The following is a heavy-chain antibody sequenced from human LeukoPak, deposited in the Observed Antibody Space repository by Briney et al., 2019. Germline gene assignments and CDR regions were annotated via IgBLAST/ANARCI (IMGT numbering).Heavy chain of an antibody. CDR3: ARGLLRDGYSYTYSFDY. Sequence: GGSLRLSCAASGFTVSTNYMNWVRQAPGKGLEWVSVVYMGGTTYYADSVKGRFTISRDSTKNTIYLQMNNLRAEDTAVYYCARGLLRDGYSYTYSFDYWGQGALVTVSS. J-gene: IGHJ4*02. V-gene: IGHV3-66*01. D-gene: IGHD5-18*01. CDR1: GFTVSTNY. CDR2: VYMGGTT.